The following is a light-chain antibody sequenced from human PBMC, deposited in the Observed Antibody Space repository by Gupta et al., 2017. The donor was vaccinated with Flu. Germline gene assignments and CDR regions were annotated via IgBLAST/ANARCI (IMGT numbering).Light chain of an antibody. J-gene: IGKJ1*01. CDR2: GAS. Sequence: EIVLTQSPATLSVSPGERATLSCRASQSVNTTLAWYQQKPGQAPRLLMYGASVRATGIPASFSGSGSGTEFALTISSLQSEDCAIYYCQQYNNWPPWTFGQGTKVEIK. CDR3: QQYNNWPPWT. CDR1: QSVNTT. V-gene: IGKV3-15*01.